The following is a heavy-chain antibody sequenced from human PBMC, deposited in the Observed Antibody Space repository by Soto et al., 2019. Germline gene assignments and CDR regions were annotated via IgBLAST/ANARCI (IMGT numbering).Heavy chain of an antibody. Sequence: QVQLVESGGGVVQPGRSLRLSCAASGFTFSSYAMHWVRQAPGKGLEWVAVISYDGSNKYYADSVKGRFTISRDNSKKTLYLQMNSLRAEDTAVYYWARDPGGTDFAEWTYYFDYWGQGTLVTVSS. D-gene: IGHD3-3*01. V-gene: IGHV3-30-3*01. CDR3: ARDPGGTDFAEWTYYFDY. CDR1: GFTFSSYA. CDR2: ISYDGSNK. J-gene: IGHJ4*02.